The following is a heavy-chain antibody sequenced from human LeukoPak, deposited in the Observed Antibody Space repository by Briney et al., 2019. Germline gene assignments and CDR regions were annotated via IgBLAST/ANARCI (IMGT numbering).Heavy chain of an antibody. V-gene: IGHV3-30*03. CDR2: ISYDGSNK. CDR3: ASSGFWGGNYGNFDY. CDR1: GFTFSSYS. D-gene: IGHD3-3*01. J-gene: IGHJ4*02. Sequence: GGSLRLSCAASGFTFSSYSMNWVRQAPGKGLEWVADISYDGSNKYYADSVKGRFTISRDNSKNTLYLQMNSLRPEDTAVYYCASSGFWGGNYGNFDYWAREPWSPSPQ.